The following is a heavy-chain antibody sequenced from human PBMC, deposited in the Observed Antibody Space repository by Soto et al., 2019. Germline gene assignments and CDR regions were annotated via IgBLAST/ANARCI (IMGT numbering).Heavy chain of an antibody. CDR2: ISDTGSHT. V-gene: IGHV3-23*01. CDR1: GFTFSSYA. D-gene: IGHD6-13*01. J-gene: IGHJ4*02. CDR3: GKNTYTASWYF. Sequence: EVQLLESGGGLVQPGGSLRLSCVDSGFTFSSYAMTWVRQAPGKGLEWVSSISDTGSHTYYADSVKGRCTISRDSSKNTLYPQMNSLRVEDTAVYYCGKNTYTASWYFWGQGTLVTVSS.